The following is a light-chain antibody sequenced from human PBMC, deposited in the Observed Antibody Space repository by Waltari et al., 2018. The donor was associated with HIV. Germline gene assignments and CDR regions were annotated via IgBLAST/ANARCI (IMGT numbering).Light chain of an antibody. CDR1: NLGRKS. CDR2: DES. J-gene: IGLJ1*01. V-gene: IGLV3-21*02. CDR3: QVWDSGSDHYV. Sequence: SYVLTQPPSVSVAPGQTARITCGGNNLGRKSVHWYQQKPGQAPVLVVYDESDRPSGIPGRFSGSNSGNTATLTISRVEAGDEADYYCQVWDSGSDHYVFGTGTKVTVL.